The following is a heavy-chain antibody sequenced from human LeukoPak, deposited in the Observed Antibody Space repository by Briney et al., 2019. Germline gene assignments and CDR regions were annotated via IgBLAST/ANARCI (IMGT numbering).Heavy chain of an antibody. Sequence: ASVTVSCKASGYTFTSYDINWVRQATRQGLEWMGWMNPNSGNTGYAQKFQGRVTMTRNTSISTAYMEPSSLRSEDTAVYYCARGPTRSGYYGWFDPWGQGTLVTVSS. D-gene: IGHD3-22*01. V-gene: IGHV1-8*01. CDR2: MNPNSGNT. CDR3: ARGPTRSGYYGWFDP. CDR1: GYTFTSYD. J-gene: IGHJ5*02.